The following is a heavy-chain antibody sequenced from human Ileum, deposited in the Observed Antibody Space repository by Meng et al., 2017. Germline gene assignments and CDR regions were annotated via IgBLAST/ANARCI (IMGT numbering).Heavy chain of an antibody. V-gene: IGHV3-49*04. CDR2: ISGIPYEGTT. Sequence: GESLKISCSASGFSFGEYAMTWVRQAPGKGLEWVAFISGIPYEGTTEYAASVKGRFTISRDDSKSIAYLQMNNLKTEDTAVYYCTRGGWDSDFLYYIEYWGQGSLVTVSS. J-gene: IGHJ4*02. CDR3: TRGGWDSDFLYYIEY. D-gene: IGHD4-11*01. CDR1: GFSFGEYA.